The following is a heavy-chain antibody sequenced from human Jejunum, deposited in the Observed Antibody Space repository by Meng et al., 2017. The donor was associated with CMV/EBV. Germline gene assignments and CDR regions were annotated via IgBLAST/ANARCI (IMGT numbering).Heavy chain of an antibody. CDR2: MYYSGST. V-gene: IGHV4-39*01. J-gene: IGHJ5*02. D-gene: IGHD3-10*01. CDR1: GDSISSRDYF. Sequence: CSVSGDSISSRDYFWGWIRQPPGKGLEWIGSMYYSGSTYYNPSLKSRVTISVDTSKNQLSLRLSSVTAADMAVYYCARRYYASGRSDPWGQGTLVTVSS. CDR3: ARRYYASGRSDP.